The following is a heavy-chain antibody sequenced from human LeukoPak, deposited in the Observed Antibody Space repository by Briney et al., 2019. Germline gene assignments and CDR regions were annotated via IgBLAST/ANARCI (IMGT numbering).Heavy chain of an antibody. J-gene: IGHJ4*02. V-gene: IGHV4-59*12. CDR3: ARDKGSGWSPFDY. CDR2: IYYSGST. CDR1: GGSISSYY. D-gene: IGHD6-19*01. Sequence: PSETLSLTCTVSGGSISSYYWSWIRQPPGKGLKWIGYIYYSGSTNYNPSLKSRVTISVDTSKNQFSLKLSSVTAADTAVYYCARDKGSGWSPFDYWGQGTLVTVSS.